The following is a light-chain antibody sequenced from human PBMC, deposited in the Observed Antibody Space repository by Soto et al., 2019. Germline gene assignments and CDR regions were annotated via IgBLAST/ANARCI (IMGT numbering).Light chain of an antibody. CDR2: KSS. CDR1: QSISIW. Sequence: DIQMTHSPSTLSASVVYSVTITFRASQSISIWLAWYQQKPGKAPKLLIYKSSTLESGVPSRFSGSGSGTDFTLTISSLQPDDVATYYCQQYNTYRTFGQGTKVDIK. V-gene: IGKV1-5*03. J-gene: IGKJ1*01. CDR3: QQYNTYRT.